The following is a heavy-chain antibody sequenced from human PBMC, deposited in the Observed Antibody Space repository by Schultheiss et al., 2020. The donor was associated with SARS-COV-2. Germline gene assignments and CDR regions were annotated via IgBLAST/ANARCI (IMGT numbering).Heavy chain of an antibody. D-gene: IGHD3-16*01. CDR3: ARDLGVKGAPGAFDI. V-gene: IGHV4-31*03. Sequence: SQTLSLTCSVSGGSISSGAYYWSWIRQHPGKGLEWIGYIYYSGSTYYNPSLKSRVTISVDTSKNQFSLKLSSVTAADTAVYYCARDLGVKGAPGAFDIWGQGTMVTVSS. CDR2: IYYSGST. CDR1: GGSISSGAYY. J-gene: IGHJ3*02.